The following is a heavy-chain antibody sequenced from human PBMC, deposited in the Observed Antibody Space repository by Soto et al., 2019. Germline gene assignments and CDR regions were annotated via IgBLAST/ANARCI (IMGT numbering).Heavy chain of an antibody. J-gene: IGHJ4*02. CDR1: GGSISGHY. D-gene: IGHD6-13*01. CDR3: ARNFDIAATGTAFDS. CDR2: IYSSGTT. V-gene: IGHV4-4*07. Sequence: SETLSLTCSVSGGSISGHYWSWIRLPAGRRLQWVGRIYSSGTTNYNPSLKSRVRMSVDTGRNSFSLRLDSVTAADTAVYYCARNFDIAATGTAFDSWGRGVLVTVSS.